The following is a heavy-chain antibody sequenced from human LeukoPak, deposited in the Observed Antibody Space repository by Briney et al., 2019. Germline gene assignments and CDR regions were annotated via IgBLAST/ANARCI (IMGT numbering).Heavy chain of an antibody. Sequence: SVKVSCKASGGTFSSYAISWVRQAPGQGLEWMGGIIPIFGTANYAQKFQGRVTITADKSTSTAYMELSSLRSEDTAAYYCARGGSDFEYYYYGMDVWGKGTTVTVSS. CDR3: ARGGSDFEYYYYGMDV. CDR2: IIPIFGTA. CDR1: GGTFSSYA. J-gene: IGHJ6*04. D-gene: IGHD1-26*01. V-gene: IGHV1-69*06.